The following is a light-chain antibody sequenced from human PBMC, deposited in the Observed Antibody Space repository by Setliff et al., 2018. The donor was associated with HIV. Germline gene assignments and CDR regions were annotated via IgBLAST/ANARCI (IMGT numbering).Light chain of an antibody. V-gene: IGLV2-14*03. CDR1: SSDVGGYNY. CDR3: SSYTSSSSYV. Sequence: QSVLTQPASVSGSPGQSITISCTGTSSDVGGYNYVSWYQLHPGKAPKLMIYGVRNRPSGVPNRFSGSKSGNTASLTISGLQAEDEADYYCSSYTSSSSYVFGTGTKVTVL. CDR2: GVR. J-gene: IGLJ1*01.